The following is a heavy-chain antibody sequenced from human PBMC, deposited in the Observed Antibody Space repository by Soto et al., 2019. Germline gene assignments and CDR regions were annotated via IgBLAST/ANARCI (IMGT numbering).Heavy chain of an antibody. CDR1: GFTFSNAW. CDR3: TTVEEGSYRYSAISYYFDY. Sequence: GGSLRLSCAASGFTFSNAWMSWVRQAPGKGLEWVGRIKSKTDGGTTDYAAPVKGRFTISRDDSKNTLYLQMNSLKTEDTAVYYCTTVEEGSYRYSAISYYFDYWGQGTLVTVSS. V-gene: IGHV3-15*01. CDR2: IKSKTDGGTT. D-gene: IGHD3-16*02. J-gene: IGHJ4*02.